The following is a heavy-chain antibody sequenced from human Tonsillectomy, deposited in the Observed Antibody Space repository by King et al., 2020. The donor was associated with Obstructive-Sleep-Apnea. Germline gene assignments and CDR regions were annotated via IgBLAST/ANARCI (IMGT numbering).Heavy chain of an antibody. CDR3: ARRSGGTIQLPRGNWFDP. Sequence: VQLVEAGAEVKKPGESLKISCMGSGYRFPSYLIAWVRQMPGKGLEWMGSIFPGDSDSIYSPSFEGQVTMSADKSINTVYLQWNSLKASDTAMYYCARRSGGTIQLPRGNWFDPWGQGTLVTVSS. D-gene: IGHD5-24*01. V-gene: IGHV5-51*01. CDR2: IFPGDSDS. J-gene: IGHJ5*02. CDR1: GYRFPSYL.